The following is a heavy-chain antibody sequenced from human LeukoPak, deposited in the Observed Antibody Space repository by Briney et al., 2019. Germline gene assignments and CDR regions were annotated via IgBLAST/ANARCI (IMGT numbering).Heavy chain of an antibody. V-gene: IGHV4-39*01. J-gene: IGHJ4*02. D-gene: IGHD1-1*01. CDR3: ARVRKTRSPKGYFDY. CDR2: IYYSGST. Sequence: SETLSLTCTVSGGSISSSSYYWGWIRQPPGKGLEWIGSIYYSGSTYYNPSLKSRVTISVDTSKNQFSLKLSSVTAADTAVYYCARVRKTRSPKGYFDYWGQGTLVTVSS. CDR1: GGSISSSSYY.